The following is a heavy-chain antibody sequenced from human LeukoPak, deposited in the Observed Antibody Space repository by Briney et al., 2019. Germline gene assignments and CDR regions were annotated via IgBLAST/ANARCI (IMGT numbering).Heavy chain of an antibody. Sequence: GGSLRLSCAASGFTFSSYWMSWLRQAPGKGLEWVANIKQDGSEKYYVDSVKGRFTISRDNAKNSLYLQMNSLRAEDTAVYYCARDSPTYYDFWSGYHWFDPWGQGTLVTVSS. CDR3: ARDSPTYYDFWSGYHWFDP. D-gene: IGHD3-3*01. CDR1: GFTFSSYW. J-gene: IGHJ5*02. CDR2: IKQDGSEK. V-gene: IGHV3-7*01.